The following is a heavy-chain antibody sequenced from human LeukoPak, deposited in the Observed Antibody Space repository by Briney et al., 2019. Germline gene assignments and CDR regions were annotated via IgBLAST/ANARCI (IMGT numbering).Heavy chain of an antibody. J-gene: IGHJ4*02. V-gene: IGHV3-74*01. Sequence: PGGSLRLSCAASGFTLSSYWMHWVRQAPGKGLVWVSRINSDGSSTSYADSVRGRFTISRDNAKNTLYLQMNSLRAEDTAVYYCARETPYSNTWTDFDFWGQGTLVTVSS. CDR1: GFTLSSYW. D-gene: IGHD6-13*01. CDR3: ARETPYSNTWTDFDF. CDR2: INSDGSST.